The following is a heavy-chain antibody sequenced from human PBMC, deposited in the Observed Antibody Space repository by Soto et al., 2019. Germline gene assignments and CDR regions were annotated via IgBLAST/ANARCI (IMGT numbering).Heavy chain of an antibody. CDR1: GYTFTSYG. J-gene: IGHJ6*02. D-gene: IGHD3-9*01. Sequence: QVKLVQCAAEVKKPGASVKVSCKASGYTFTSYGISWVRQAPGQGLEWMGWISAYNGNTNYAQKLQGRVTMTTDTSTSTAYMELRSLRSDDTAVYYCARDALRYFAPLRSMDVWGQGTTVTVSS. V-gene: IGHV1-18*01. CDR2: ISAYNGNT. CDR3: ARDALRYFAPLRSMDV.